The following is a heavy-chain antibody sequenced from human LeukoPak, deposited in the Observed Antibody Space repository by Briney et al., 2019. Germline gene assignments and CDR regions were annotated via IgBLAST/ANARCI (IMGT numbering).Heavy chain of an antibody. J-gene: IGHJ5*02. CDR1: GYSFTSNW. Sequence: GESLQISCQGSGYSFTSNWIGWVRQMPGKGLEWMGIIYPGDSDTRYSPSFQGQVTISADKSISTAYLQWSSLKASDTAMYYCARRDSSGYYFWFDPWGQGTLVTVSS. CDR2: IYPGDSDT. V-gene: IGHV5-51*01. CDR3: ARRDSSGYYFWFDP. D-gene: IGHD3-22*01.